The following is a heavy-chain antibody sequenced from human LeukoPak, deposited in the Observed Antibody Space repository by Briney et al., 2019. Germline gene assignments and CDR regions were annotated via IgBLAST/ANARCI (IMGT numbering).Heavy chain of an antibody. CDR2: INHSGST. Sequence: PSETLSLTCAIYGGSFSDYYWSWIRQPPGKGLEWIGEINHSGSTNYNPSLTSRVTMSVDTSKNQFSLKLSSVTAADTAVYYCARGPPRDFGTSGFYYNYWSQGTRVTVSS. V-gene: IGHV4-34*01. D-gene: IGHD3-22*01. CDR1: GGSFSDYY. CDR3: ARGPPRDFGTSGFYYNY. J-gene: IGHJ4*02.